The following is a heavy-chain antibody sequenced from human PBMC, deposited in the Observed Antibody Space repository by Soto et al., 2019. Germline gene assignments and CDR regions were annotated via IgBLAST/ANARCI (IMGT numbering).Heavy chain of an antibody. D-gene: IGHD1-1*01. V-gene: IGHV4-4*02. J-gene: IGHJ5*02. Sequence: SETLSLTCAVSGGSISSSNWWSWVRQPPGKGLEWIGEIYHSGSTNYNPSLKSRVTISVDKSKNQFSLKLSSVTAADTAVYYCARYNWNDEDWFDPWGQGTLVTVSS. CDR2: IYHSGST. CDR3: ARYNWNDEDWFDP. CDR1: GGSISSSNW.